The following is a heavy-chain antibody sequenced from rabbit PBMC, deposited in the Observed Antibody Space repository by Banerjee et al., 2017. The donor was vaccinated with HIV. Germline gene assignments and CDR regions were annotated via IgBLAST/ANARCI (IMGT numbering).Heavy chain of an antibody. CDR1: GFSFSSSYW. J-gene: IGHJ4*01. Sequence: QEQLEESGGDLVKPEGSLTLTCTASGFSFSSSYWICWVRQAPGKGLEWIACTYGGYSDSTYYASWAKGRFTISKTSSTTVTLQMTSLTAADTATYFCTRGDSSINYYGRFNLWGPGTLVTVS. CDR3: TRGDSSINYYGRFNL. D-gene: IGHD1-1*01. CDR2: TYGGYSDST. V-gene: IGHV1S45*01.